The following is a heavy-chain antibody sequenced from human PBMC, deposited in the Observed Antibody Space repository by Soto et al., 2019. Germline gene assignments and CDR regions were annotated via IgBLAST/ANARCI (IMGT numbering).Heavy chain of an antibody. CDR1: GGSIHSGAYY. CDR2: IYYSGST. V-gene: IGHV4-31*03. CDR3: AIYDSSGSRGFQH. J-gene: IGHJ1*01. Sequence: TLCLTCTVSGGSIHSGAYYGGWVRQHPGKGLEWIGYIYYSGSTYYNPSLKSRVTISVDTSKNQFSLKLSSVTAADTAVYYCAIYDSSGSRGFQHWGQGTLVTVSS. D-gene: IGHD3-22*01.